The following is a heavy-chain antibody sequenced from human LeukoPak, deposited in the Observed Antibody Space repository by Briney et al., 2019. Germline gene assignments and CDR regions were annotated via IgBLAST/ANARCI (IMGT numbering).Heavy chain of an antibody. V-gene: IGHV1-69*13. D-gene: IGHD5-18*01. CDR1: GGTFSSYA. CDR2: IIPIFGTA. J-gene: IGHJ4*02. CDR3: ARVGYYSYGPHLGYYFDY. Sequence: ASVKVSCKASGGTFSSYAISWVRQAPGQGLEWMGGIIPIFGTANYAQKFQGRVTITADESTSTAYMELSSLRSEDTAVYYRARVGYYSYGPHLGYYFDYWGQGTLVTVSS.